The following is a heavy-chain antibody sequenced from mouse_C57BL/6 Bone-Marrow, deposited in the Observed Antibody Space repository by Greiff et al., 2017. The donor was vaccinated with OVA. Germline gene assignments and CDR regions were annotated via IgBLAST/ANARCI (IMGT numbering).Heavy chain of an antibody. CDR1: GYTFTSFW. Sequence: QVQLKQPGAELVKPGASVKMSCKASGYTFTSFWITWVKQRPGQGLEWIGDIYPGSGSTNYNEKFKSKATLTVDTSSSTAYMQLSSLTSEDSAVYYCARSGWDLHAMDYWGQGTSVTVSS. CDR3: ARSGWDLHAMDY. V-gene: IGHV1-55*01. CDR2: IYPGSGST. J-gene: IGHJ4*01. D-gene: IGHD3-1*01.